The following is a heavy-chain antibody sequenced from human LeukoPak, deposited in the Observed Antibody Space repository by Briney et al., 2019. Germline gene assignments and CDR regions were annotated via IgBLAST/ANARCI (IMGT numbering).Heavy chain of an antibody. Sequence: SVKVSCKASGGTFSSYAISWVRQAPGQGLEWMGAIIPIFGTANYAQKFQGRVTITADESTSTAYMELSSLRSEDTAVYYCARGSQYCSSTSCSGGDYWGQGTLVTVSS. CDR1: GGTFSSYA. D-gene: IGHD2-2*01. J-gene: IGHJ4*02. CDR2: IIPIFGTA. V-gene: IGHV1-69*01. CDR3: ARGSQYCSSTSCSGGDY.